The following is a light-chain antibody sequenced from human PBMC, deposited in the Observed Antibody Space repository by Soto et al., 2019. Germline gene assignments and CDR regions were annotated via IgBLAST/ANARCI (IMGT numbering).Light chain of an antibody. Sequence: QSALTQPASVSGSPGQSITISCTGTSTDVGGYKYVSWYQQHPGKAPKLIIYEVSNRPSGISHRFSGSKSCNTASLTISGLQAEDEADYYCRSYRTSSTVDFGGGTKVTVL. CDR1: STDVGGYKY. CDR2: EVS. J-gene: IGLJ2*01. CDR3: RSYRTSSTVD. V-gene: IGLV2-14*01.